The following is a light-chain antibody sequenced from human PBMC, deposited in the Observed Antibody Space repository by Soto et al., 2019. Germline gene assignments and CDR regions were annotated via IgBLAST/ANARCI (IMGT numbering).Light chain of an antibody. CDR3: QQYDSSPYT. V-gene: IGKV3-20*01. CDR2: GAS. Sequence: EIVLTQSPGTLSLSPGERVTLSCRASQSVAGSYLAWYQQKPGQAPRLLIYGASSRATGIPDRFSGSGSGTDFTLTISRLEPEDFAVYSCQQYDSSPYTFGQGTKLEIK. J-gene: IGKJ2*01. CDR1: QSVAGSY.